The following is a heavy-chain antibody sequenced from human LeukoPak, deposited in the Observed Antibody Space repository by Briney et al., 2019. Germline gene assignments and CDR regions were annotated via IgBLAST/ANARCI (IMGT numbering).Heavy chain of an antibody. D-gene: IGHD3-22*01. V-gene: IGHV3-30*04. CDR3: AREGYYAFDI. CDR1: GFTFSSYA. CDR2: ISYDGSNK. J-gene: IGHJ3*02. Sequence: PGGSLRLSCAASGFTFSSYAMSWVRQAPGKGLEWVALISYDGSNKYYADSVKGRFTISRDNSKNTYLQMNSLRAEDTAVYYCAREGYYAFDIWGQGSIVTVSS.